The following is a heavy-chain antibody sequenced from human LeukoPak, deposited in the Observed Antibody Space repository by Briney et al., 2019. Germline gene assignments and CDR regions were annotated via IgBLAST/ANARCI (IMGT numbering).Heavy chain of an antibody. CDR1: GFPFSSYW. J-gene: IGHJ5*02. V-gene: IGHV3-7*03. CDR3: ARDESGGSCRFDP. Sequence: PGGSLRLSCVASGFPFSSYWMTWVRQAPGKGLEWVANIKQDGSKKFYVDSVKGRFTTSRDNAKNSLYLQMNSLRAEDTAVYYCARDESGGSCRFDPWGQGTLVTVSS. D-gene: IGHD2-15*01. CDR2: IKQDGSKK.